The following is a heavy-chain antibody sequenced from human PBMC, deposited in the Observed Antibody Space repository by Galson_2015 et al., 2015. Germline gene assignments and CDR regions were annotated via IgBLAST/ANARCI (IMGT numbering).Heavy chain of an antibody. J-gene: IGHJ5*02. CDR1: GFTFSSYA. D-gene: IGHD3-9*01. CDR3: ARAWGYFDWFGANWFDP. Sequence: SLRLSCAASGFTFSSYAMSWVRQAPGKGLEWVSAISGSGGSTYYADSVKGRFTISRDNSKNTLYLQMNSLRSEDTAVYYCARAWGYFDWFGANWFDPWGQGTLVTVSS. CDR2: ISGSGGST. V-gene: IGHV3-23*01.